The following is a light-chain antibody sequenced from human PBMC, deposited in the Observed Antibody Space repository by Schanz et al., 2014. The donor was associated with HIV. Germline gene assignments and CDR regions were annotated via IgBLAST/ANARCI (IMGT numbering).Light chain of an antibody. CDR2: GAS. Sequence: PGERATLSCRASQSLSSNYSAWYQQKPGQAPRLLMHGASTRATGIPDRFSGSGSGTEFTLTISSLQSEDFAVYFCQQYDNWLTFGPGTKVEIK. J-gene: IGKJ1*01. CDR1: QSLSSN. V-gene: IGKV3D-15*01. CDR3: QQYDNWLT.